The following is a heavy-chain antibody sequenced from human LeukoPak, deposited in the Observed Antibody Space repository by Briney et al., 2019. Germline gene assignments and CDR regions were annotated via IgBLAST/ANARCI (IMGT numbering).Heavy chain of an antibody. CDR2: INHSGST. CDR1: GGSFSGYY. J-gene: IGHJ5*02. CDR3: ARPPYSSGLGGNWFDP. Sequence: SETPSLTCAVYGGSFSGYYWSWIRQPPGKGLEWIGEINHSGSTNYNPSLKSRVTISVDTSKNQFSLKLSSVTAADTAVYYCARPPYSSGLGGNWFDPWGQGTLVTVSS. V-gene: IGHV4-34*01. D-gene: IGHD6-19*01.